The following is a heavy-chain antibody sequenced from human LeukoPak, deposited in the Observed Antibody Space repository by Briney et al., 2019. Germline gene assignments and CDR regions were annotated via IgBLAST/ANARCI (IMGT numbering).Heavy chain of an antibody. J-gene: IGHJ2*01. CDR1: GFTLSTSW. Sequence: GGSLRLSCTASGFTLSTSWMSWVRQAPGRGLEWVASINQDGSLKHYVDSVKGRFTISRDNVQNSLYLQMNSLRAEDTAVYYCARSRQHHYERSGYYEILNWYFDLWGRGTLVTVSS. CDR3: ARSRQHHYERSGYYEILNWYFDL. D-gene: IGHD3-22*01. V-gene: IGHV3-7*01. CDR2: INQDGSLK.